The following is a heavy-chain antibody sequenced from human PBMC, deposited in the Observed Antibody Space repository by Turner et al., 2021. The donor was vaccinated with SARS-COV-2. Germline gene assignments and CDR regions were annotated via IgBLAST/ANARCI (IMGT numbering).Heavy chain of an antibody. J-gene: IGHJ4*02. V-gene: IGHV3-7*03. CDR3: ARLHTSSWYFDY. CDR2: IKQDGSEK. D-gene: IGHD6-13*01. Sequence: EVQLVESGGGLVQPGGSLRLSCAASGFTFSSYWMSWVRQAQGKGLEWVANIKQDGSEKYYVDSVKGRFTISRDNAKNSLYLQMNSLRAEGTAVYYCARLHTSSWYFDYWGQGTLVTVSS. CDR1: GFTFSSYW.